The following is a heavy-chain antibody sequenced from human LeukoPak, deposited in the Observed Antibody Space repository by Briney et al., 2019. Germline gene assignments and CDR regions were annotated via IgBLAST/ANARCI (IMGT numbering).Heavy chain of an antibody. Sequence: SQTLSLTCAISGDSVSSNSAAWNWVRQSPSRGLEWLGRTYHRSKWNNDYAVSVKSRITINPDTSKNQFSLELNSVTPDDTAVYYCSRVSYYDSSGYPYGMDVWGQGTTVTVSS. D-gene: IGHD3-22*01. J-gene: IGHJ6*02. CDR2: TYHRSKWNN. CDR3: SRVSYYDSSGYPYGMDV. V-gene: IGHV6-1*01. CDR1: GDSVSSNSAA.